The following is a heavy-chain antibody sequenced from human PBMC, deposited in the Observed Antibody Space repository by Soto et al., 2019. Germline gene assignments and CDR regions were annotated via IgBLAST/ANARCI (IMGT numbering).Heavy chain of an antibody. J-gene: IGHJ6*02. Sequence: GGSLRLSCAASGFTFSKYSVNWVRQAPGKGLEWVPSISSRSTYIFYADSVKGRFTISRDNAKNSLYLQMNSLRAEDTGVYYCARPRLPAAGDYYYYYGMDVWGQGTTVTVSS. V-gene: IGHV3-21*01. D-gene: IGHD6-13*01. CDR1: GFTFSKYS. CDR3: ARPRLPAAGDYYYYYGMDV. CDR2: ISSRSTYI.